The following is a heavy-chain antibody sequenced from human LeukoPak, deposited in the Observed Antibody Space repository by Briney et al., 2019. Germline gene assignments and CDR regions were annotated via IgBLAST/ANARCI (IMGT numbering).Heavy chain of an antibody. J-gene: IGHJ3*02. CDR2: IYYSGST. CDR1: GGSISSSSYY. D-gene: IGHD6-13*01. Sequence: PSETLSLTCTVSGGSISSSSYYWGWIRQPPGKGLEWIGYIYYSGSTNYNPSLKSRVTISVDTSKNQFSLKLSSVTAADTAVYYCARHGYSSSWYQIYAFDIWGQGTMVTVSS. V-gene: IGHV4-61*05. CDR3: ARHGYSSSWYQIYAFDI.